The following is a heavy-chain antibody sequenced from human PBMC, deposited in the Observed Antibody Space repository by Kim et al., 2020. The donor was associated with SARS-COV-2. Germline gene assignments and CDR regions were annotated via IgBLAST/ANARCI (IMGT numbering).Heavy chain of an antibody. CDR1: GYTFTGYY. J-gene: IGHJ1*01. D-gene: IGHD3-3*01. Sequence: ASVKVSCKASGYTFTGYYMHWVRQAPGQGLEWMGWINPNSGGRNYAQKFQGRVTMTRDTSISTAYMELSRLRSDDTAVYYCARDSHFGGKWEILEGDFWSGYYLTPIYFQHWGQGTLVTVSS. V-gene: IGHV1-2*02. CDR2: INPNSGGR. CDR3: ARDSHFGGKWEILEGDFWSGYYLTPIYFQH.